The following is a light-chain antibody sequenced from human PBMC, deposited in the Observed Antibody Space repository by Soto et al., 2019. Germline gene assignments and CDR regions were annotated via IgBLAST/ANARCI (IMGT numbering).Light chain of an antibody. CDR3: QQYENLPT. J-gene: IGKJ5*01. Sequence: DIQMTQSPSSLSASVGDRVTITCQASQTINNYLNWYQQKPGKAPKLLIYEASNLEAGVPSRFRGSGSGTDFTFTISRLQPEDITTYYCQQYENLPTFGQGTRLELK. CDR2: EAS. CDR1: QTINNY. V-gene: IGKV1-33*01.